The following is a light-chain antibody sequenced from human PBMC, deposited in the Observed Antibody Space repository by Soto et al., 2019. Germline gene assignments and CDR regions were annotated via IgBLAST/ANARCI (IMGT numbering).Light chain of an antibody. CDR2: LNSDGSH. V-gene: IGLV4-69*01. CDR1: SGHSSYA. J-gene: IGLJ2*01. Sequence: QSVLTQSPSASASLGASVKLTCTLSSGHSSYAIAWHQQRPEKGPRYLMKLNSDGSHSKGDGIPDRFSGSSSGAERYLTISSHQSEDEADYYCQTWVTGIQVFGGGTKLTVL. CDR3: QTWVTGIQV.